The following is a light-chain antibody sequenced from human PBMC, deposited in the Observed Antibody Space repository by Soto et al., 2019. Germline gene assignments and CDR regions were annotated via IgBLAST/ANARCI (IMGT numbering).Light chain of an antibody. CDR2: NAS. J-gene: IGKJ4*01. Sequence: EILMTQSPATLSVSPGERATLSCRASQSVSRNLAWYQQKPGQSPRLLIYNASPRATGFPARFSGTGSGTEFTLTLSSLQSEDSAVYFCQQYDSWPFTFGGGTKVEIK. V-gene: IGKV3D-15*01. CDR1: QSVSRN. CDR3: QQYDSWPFT.